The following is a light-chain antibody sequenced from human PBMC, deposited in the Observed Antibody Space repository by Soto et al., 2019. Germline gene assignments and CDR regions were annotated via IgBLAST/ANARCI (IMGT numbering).Light chain of an antibody. CDR2: AAS. CDR3: LQDYNYPRT. J-gene: IGKJ1*01. V-gene: IGKV1-6*01. CDR1: QSITTY. Sequence: IQMTQSPSSLSASVGDRVTITCRASQSITTYLNWYRQKPGKAPKLLIYAASSLQSGVPSRFSGSGSGTDFTLTISSLQPEDFATYYCLQDYNYPRTFGQGTKVEIK.